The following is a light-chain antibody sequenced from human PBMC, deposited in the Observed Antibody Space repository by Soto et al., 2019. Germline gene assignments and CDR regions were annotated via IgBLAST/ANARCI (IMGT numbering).Light chain of an antibody. CDR2: DAS. Sequence: DIQMTQSPSTLSASVGDRVIITCRASQSISSWLAWYQQKPGKAPNLLIYDASSLESGVPSRFSGSGSGTEFTLTISSLQSDDFGTCYCQQYHSSWTFGQGTKVDIK. V-gene: IGKV1-5*01. CDR3: QQYHSSWT. J-gene: IGKJ1*01. CDR1: QSISSW.